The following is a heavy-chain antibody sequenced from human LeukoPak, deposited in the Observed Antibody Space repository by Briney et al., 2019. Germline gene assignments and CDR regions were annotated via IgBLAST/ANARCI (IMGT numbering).Heavy chain of an antibody. Sequence: GESLKISCKGSGYSFTCYWIGWVRQMPGKGLEWMGIIYPGDSDTRYSPPFQGQVTISADKSISTAYLQWSSLKASDTAMYYCASTVDSSGYYSHFDYWGQGTLVTVSS. J-gene: IGHJ4*02. D-gene: IGHD3-22*01. V-gene: IGHV5-51*01. CDR2: IYPGDSDT. CDR1: GYSFTCYW. CDR3: ASTVDSSGYYSHFDY.